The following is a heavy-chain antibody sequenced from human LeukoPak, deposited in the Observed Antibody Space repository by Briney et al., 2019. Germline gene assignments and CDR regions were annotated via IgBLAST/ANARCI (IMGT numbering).Heavy chain of an antibody. V-gene: IGHV1-69*13. Sequence: ASVKVSCKASGGTFSSYAISWVRQAPGQGLEWMGGIIPIFGTANYAQKFQGRVTITADESTSTAYMELSSLRPEDTAVYYCAREAYSSSWYVSMRGYYYYYMDVWGKGTTVTISS. CDR2: IIPIFGTA. J-gene: IGHJ6*03. CDR3: AREAYSSSWYVSMRGYYYYYMDV. D-gene: IGHD6-13*01. CDR1: GGTFSSYA.